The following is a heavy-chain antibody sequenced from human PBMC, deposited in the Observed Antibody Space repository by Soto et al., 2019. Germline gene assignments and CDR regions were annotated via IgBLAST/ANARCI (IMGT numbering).Heavy chain of an antibody. CDR1: GGSISSYY. CDR2: IYYSGST. J-gene: IGHJ4*02. D-gene: IGHD3-9*01. Sequence: SETLSLTCTVSGGSISSYYWSWIRQPPGKGLEWIGYIYYSGSTNYNPSLKSRVTISVDTSKNQFSLKLSSVTAADTAVYYCAREIDILTGPESSGFDYWGQGTLVTGSS. CDR3: AREIDILTGPESSGFDY. V-gene: IGHV4-59*01.